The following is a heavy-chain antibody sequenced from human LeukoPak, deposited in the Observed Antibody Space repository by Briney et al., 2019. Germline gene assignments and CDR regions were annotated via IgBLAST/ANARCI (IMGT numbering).Heavy chain of an antibody. CDR2: IYYSGST. J-gene: IGHJ4*02. D-gene: IGHD5-18*01. CDR3: ARITGGYSYGYFDY. CDR1: GDSISSGGYY. Sequence: SQTLSLTCTVSGDSISSGGYYWSWIRQHPGKGLEWIGYIYYSGSTYYNPSLKSRVTVSVDTSKNQFSLKLSSVTAADTAVYYCARITGGYSYGYFDYWGQGTLVTVSS. V-gene: IGHV4-31*03.